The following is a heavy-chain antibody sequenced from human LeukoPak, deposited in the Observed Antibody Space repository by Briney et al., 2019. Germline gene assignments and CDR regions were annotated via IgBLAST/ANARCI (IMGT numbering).Heavy chain of an antibody. V-gene: IGHV3-66*01. J-gene: IGHJ4*02. Sequence: GGSLRLSCAASGFTVSSNYMSWVRQAPGKGLEWVSVIYSGGSTYYADSVKGRFTISRDNSKNTLYLQMNSLRADDTAVYYCARINGWLVSANNVKYFDYWGQGTLVTGSS. D-gene: IGHD6-19*01. CDR2: IYSGGST. CDR3: ARINGWLVSANNVKYFDY. CDR1: GFTVSSNY.